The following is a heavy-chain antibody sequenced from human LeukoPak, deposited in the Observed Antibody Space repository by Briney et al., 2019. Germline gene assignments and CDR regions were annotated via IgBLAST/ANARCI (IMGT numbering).Heavy chain of an antibody. CDR1: GFTVSSNY. D-gene: IGHD2-2*01. J-gene: IGHJ4*02. CDR3: AREFPYCSSTSCQGFDY. V-gene: IGHV3-53*01. Sequence: GGSLRLSCAASGFTVSSNYMSWVRQAPGKGLEWVSVIYSGGSTYYADSVKGRFTISRDNSKNTLYLQMNSLRAEDTAVYYCAREFPYCSSTSCQGFDYWGQGTLVTVSS. CDR2: IYSGGST.